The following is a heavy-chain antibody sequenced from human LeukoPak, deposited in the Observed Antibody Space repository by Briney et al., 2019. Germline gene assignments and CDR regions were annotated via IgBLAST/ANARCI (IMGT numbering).Heavy chain of an antibody. CDR2: TTGSSTWT. D-gene: IGHD3-10*01. CDR3: ARELVSLGTVYFDL. Sequence: GGPLTLSCEVSGLTFRTYGMIWLPQSTGKGLEWVSGTTGSSTWTSYSDSVSARFTISSDNTENTLHLQMQKLTADDTSIYFCARELVSLGTVYFDLWGRGTLVTVSS. CDR1: GLTFRTYG. V-gene: IGHV3-23*01. J-gene: IGHJ2*01.